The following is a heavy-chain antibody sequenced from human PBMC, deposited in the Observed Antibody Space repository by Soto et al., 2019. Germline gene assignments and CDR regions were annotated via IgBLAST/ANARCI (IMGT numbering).Heavy chain of an antibody. CDR2: IYYSGST. Sequence: LSLTCTVSGGSINSGDYYWSWIRQPPGKGLEWIGYIYYSGSTYYNPPLRSRVTISIDTSKNHFFLNLSSVTAADTAVYYCARIGLTTALLWGQGTLVTVSS. D-gene: IGHD4-17*01. CDR3: ARIGLTTALL. CDR1: GGSINSGDYY. J-gene: IGHJ4*02. V-gene: IGHV4-30-4*01.